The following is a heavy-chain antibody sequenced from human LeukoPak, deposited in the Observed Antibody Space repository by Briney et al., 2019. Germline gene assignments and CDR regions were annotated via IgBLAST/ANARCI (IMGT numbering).Heavy chain of an antibody. CDR1: GFTFSSYG. J-gene: IGHJ4*02. CDR2: IWYDGSNK. CDR3: ARDSSSTSSFDY. Sequence: GGSLRLSCAASGFTFSSYGMHWVRQAPGKGLEWVAVIWYDGSNKYYADSVKGRFTISRDNSENTLYLQMNSLRAEDTAVYYCARDSSSTSSFDYWGQGTLVTVSS. D-gene: IGHD2-2*01. V-gene: IGHV3-33*01.